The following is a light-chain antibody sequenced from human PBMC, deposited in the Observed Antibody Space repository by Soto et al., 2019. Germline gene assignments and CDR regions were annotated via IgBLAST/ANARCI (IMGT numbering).Light chain of an antibody. V-gene: IGLV7-46*01. CDR3: LLSYSGSRV. CDR1: TGTVTSGHY. J-gene: IGLJ3*02. Sequence: QAVVTQEPSLTVSPGGTVTLTCGSSTGTVTSGHYPYWFQQKPGQAPRTLIYDTTNKPSLTPARFSGSLLGGKAALTLSGAQPEDDADYYCLLSYSGSRVFGGGTKLTVL. CDR2: DTT.